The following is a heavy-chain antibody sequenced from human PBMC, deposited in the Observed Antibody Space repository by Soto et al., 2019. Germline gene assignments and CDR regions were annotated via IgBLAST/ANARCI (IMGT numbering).Heavy chain of an antibody. Sequence: QVQLQESGPGLVKPSGTLSLTCAVSGGSISSSNWWSWVRQPPGKGLEWIGEIYHSGSTNYNPSLKRRVTISVDKSKNQFSLKLSSVTAADTAVYYCARWSPRYCSSTSCRDYYGMDVWGQGTTVTVSS. D-gene: IGHD2-2*01. CDR1: GGSISSSNW. CDR3: ARWSPRYCSSTSCRDYYGMDV. CDR2: IYHSGST. V-gene: IGHV4-4*02. J-gene: IGHJ6*02.